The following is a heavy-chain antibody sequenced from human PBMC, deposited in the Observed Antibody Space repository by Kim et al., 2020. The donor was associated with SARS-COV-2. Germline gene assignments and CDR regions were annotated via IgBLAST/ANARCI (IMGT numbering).Heavy chain of an antibody. CDR2: T. J-gene: IGHJ2*01. D-gene: IGHD6-19*01. CDR3: ARGGVKQWLGL. Sequence: TNYNPSLKSRVAISVDSSKNQFSLNLSSVTAADTAVYYCARGGVKQWLGLWGHGTLVTVSS. V-gene: IGHV4-59*09.